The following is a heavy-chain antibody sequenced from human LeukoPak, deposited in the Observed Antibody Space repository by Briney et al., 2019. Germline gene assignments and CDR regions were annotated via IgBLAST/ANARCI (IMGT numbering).Heavy chain of an antibody. CDR1: GFTFSSYG. CDR2: IWYDGSNK. V-gene: IGHV3-33*01. D-gene: IGHD2-15*01. J-gene: IGHJ6*02. Sequence: PGRSLRLSCAASGFTFSSYGMHWVRQAPGKGLEWVAVIWYDGSNKYYADSVKGRFTISRDNSKNTLYLQMNSLRAEDTAVYCCARERYCGGGSCSTPRIYYYYYGMDVWGQGTTVTVSS. CDR3: ARERYCGGGSCSTPRIYYYYYGMDV.